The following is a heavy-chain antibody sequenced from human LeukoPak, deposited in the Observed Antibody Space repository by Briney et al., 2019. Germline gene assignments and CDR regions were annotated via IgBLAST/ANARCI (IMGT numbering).Heavy chain of an antibody. V-gene: IGHV1-2*06. D-gene: IGHD2-2*01. J-gene: IGHJ4*02. CDR3: ARAENAIVVVPAAPFFGY. CDR1: GYTFTGYY. Sequence: ASVKVSCKASGYTFTGYYMHWVRQAPGQGLEWMGRINPNSGGTNYAQKFQGRVTMTRDTSISTAYMELSRLRSDDTAVYYCARAENAIVVVPAAPFFGYWGQGTLVTVSS. CDR2: INPNSGGT.